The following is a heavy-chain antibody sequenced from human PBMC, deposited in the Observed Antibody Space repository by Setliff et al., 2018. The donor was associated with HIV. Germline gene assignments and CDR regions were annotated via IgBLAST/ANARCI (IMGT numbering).Heavy chain of an antibody. CDR2: VHTSGSA. J-gene: IGHJ3*02. CDR1: GGSISSGSFY. D-gene: IGHD3-22*01. V-gene: IGHV4-61*02. Sequence: SETLSLTCTVSGGSISSGSFYWSWIRQPAGKGLEWIGRVHTSGSAIYNPSLESRVTILVDTSKNQFPLKLSSVTAADTAVYYCARSEDYYDSSGDAFEIWGQGTMVTVSS. CDR3: ARSEDYYDSSGDAFEI.